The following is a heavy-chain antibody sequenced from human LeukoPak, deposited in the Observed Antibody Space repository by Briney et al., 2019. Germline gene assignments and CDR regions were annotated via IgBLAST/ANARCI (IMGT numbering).Heavy chain of an antibody. CDR2: IYYSGST. J-gene: IGHJ4*02. CDR3: AREAKAVFDY. Sequence: SETLSLTCTVSGGSVSSYYWSWIRQPPGKGLEWIGYIYYSGSTNYNPSLKSRVTISLDMSKNQSSLKLSSVTAADTAVYYCAREAKAVFDYWGQGTLVTVSS. V-gene: IGHV4-59*02. D-gene: IGHD6-25*01. CDR1: GGSVSSYY.